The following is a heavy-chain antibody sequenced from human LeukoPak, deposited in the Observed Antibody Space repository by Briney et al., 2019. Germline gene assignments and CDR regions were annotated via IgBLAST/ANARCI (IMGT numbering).Heavy chain of an antibody. CDR2: IYSGGST. J-gene: IGHJ3*02. CDR3: ARGGGVVVVPAAIWGHPNEDAFDI. CDR1: GFTVSSNY. Sequence: GGSLRLSCAASGFTVSSNYMSWVRQAPGKGLEWVSVIYSGGSTYYADSVKGRITISRDNSKNTLYLQMNSLRAEDTAVYYCARGGGVVVVPAAIWGHPNEDAFDIWGQGTMVTVSS. V-gene: IGHV3-66*01. D-gene: IGHD2-2*02.